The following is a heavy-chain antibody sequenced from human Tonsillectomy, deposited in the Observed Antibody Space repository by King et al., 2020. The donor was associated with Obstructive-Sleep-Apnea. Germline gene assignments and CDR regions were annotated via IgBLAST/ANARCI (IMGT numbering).Heavy chain of an antibody. CDR2: IYSSGTT. CDR1: GDSISGYY. CDR3: ARKANSYLTLGWFDP. D-gene: IGHD1-26*01. J-gene: IGHJ5*02. Sequence: VQLQESGPGLVKPSETLSLTCTVSGDSISGYYWSWIRQPPGKGIEWIAYIYSSGTTDYNPSLKSRVSISVDTSKNLFSLKLTSVTAAEPAVYYCARKANSYLTLGWFDPWGEGTLVTVSS. V-gene: IGHV4-59*01.